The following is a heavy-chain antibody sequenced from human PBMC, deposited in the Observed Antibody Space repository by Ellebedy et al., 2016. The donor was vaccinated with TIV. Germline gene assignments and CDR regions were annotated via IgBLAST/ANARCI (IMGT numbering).Heavy chain of an antibody. V-gene: IGHV3-48*01. CDR1: GFTFSSYS. Sequence: GESLKISXAASGFTFSSYSMNWVRQAPGKGLEWVSYISSSSSTIYYADSVKGRFTISRDNAKNSLYLQMNSLRAEDTAVYYCAKPRDSSRWYGFDYWGQGTLVTVSS. CDR2: ISSSSSTI. D-gene: IGHD6-13*01. J-gene: IGHJ4*02. CDR3: AKPRDSSRWYGFDY.